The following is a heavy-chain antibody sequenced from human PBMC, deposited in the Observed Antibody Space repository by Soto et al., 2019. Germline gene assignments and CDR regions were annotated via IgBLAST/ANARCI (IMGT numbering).Heavy chain of an antibody. J-gene: IGHJ4*02. D-gene: IGHD6-13*01. CDR3: ERECGATLSSS. CDR1: GGTFSSYR. V-gene: IGHV1-69*13. Sequence: GASVKVSCKASGGTFSSYRINWVRQAPEQGLEWVGGIVPIYRTADYAQKFQGRVTITEDESARTSYMELRRLKSQETDDDYCERECGATLSSSWGQGTLVTVSS. CDR2: IVPIYRTA.